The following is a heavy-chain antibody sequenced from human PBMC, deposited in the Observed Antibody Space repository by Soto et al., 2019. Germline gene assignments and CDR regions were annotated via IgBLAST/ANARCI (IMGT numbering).Heavy chain of an antibody. J-gene: IGHJ3*02. Sequence: QVQLVQSGAEVKKPGASVKVSCKASGYTFTSYGISWVRQAPGQGLEWMGWISAYNGNTNYAQNLQGRVTMTTDTSTSPAYMELRSLRSDDTPVYYFALDVFVAAKDDPFDIWGQGTMVTVSS. V-gene: IGHV1-18*04. D-gene: IGHD2-15*01. CDR1: GYTFTSYG. CDR3: ALDVFVAAKDDPFDI. CDR2: ISAYNGNT.